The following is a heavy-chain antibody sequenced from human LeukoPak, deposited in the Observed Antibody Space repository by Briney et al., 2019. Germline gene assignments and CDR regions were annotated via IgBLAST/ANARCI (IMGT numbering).Heavy chain of an antibody. CDR3: AREGSRSLDY. Sequence: SETLSLTCTVSGGSISSYYWSWIRQPPGKGLEWIGYIYYSGSANYNPSLKSRVTISVDTSKNQFSLKLSSVTAADTAVYYCAREGSRSLDYWGQGTLVTVSS. J-gene: IGHJ4*02. V-gene: IGHV4-59*01. D-gene: IGHD6-13*01. CDR1: GGSISSYY. CDR2: IYYSGSA.